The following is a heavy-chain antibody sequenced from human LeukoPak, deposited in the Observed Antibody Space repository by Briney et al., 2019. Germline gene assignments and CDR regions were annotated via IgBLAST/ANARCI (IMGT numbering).Heavy chain of an antibody. CDR2: ISSSGSTI. Sequence: GGSLRLSCAASGFTFSDYYMSWIRQAPGKGLEWVSYISSSGSTIYYADSVKGRFTISRDNAKNSLYLQMNSLRAEDTAVYYCARDRSYDPGNDAFDIWGQGTMVTVSS. D-gene: IGHD3-22*01. CDR1: GFTFSDYY. CDR3: ARDRSYDPGNDAFDI. V-gene: IGHV3-11*04. J-gene: IGHJ3*02.